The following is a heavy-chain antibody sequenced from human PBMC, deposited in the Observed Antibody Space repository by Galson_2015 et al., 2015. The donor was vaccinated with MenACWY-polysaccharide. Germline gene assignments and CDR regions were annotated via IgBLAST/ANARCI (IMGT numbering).Heavy chain of an antibody. CDR1: GFTFSSYD. J-gene: IGHJ6*02. CDR2: IGTAGDT. CDR3: ARGVVVVPAAIHYGMDV. Sequence: SLRLSCAASGFTFSSYDMHWVRQATGKGLEWVSAIGTAGDTYYPGSVKGRFTISRENAKNSLYLQVNSLRAGDTAVYYCARGVVVVPAAIHYGMDVWGQGTTVTVSS. V-gene: IGHV3-13*01. D-gene: IGHD2-2*01.